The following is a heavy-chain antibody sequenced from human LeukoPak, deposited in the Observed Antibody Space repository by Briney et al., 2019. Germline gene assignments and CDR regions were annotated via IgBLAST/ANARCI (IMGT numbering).Heavy chain of an antibody. Sequence: GGSLRLSCAASGFTFSSYAMHWVRQAPGKGLVWVAVISYDGSNKYYADSVKGRFTISRDNSKNTLYLQMNSLRAEDTAVYYCAGDFDYWGQGTLVTVSS. J-gene: IGHJ4*02. CDR1: GFTFSSYA. CDR3: AGDFDY. V-gene: IGHV3-30-3*01. CDR2: ISYDGSNK.